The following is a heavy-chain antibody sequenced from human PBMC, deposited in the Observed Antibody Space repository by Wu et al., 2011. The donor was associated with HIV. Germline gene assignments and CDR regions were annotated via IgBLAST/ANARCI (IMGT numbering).Heavy chain of an antibody. V-gene: IGHV1-46*01. J-gene: IGHJ5*01. D-gene: IGHD3-10*01. CDR1: GYTFTSYY. CDR3: ASQPPSMIRGIIYNWFES. Sequence: QVQLVQSGAEVKKPGVSVKVSCKASGYTFTSYYMHWVRQAPGQGLEWMGIINPSGGSTSYAQKFQGRVTMTRDTSTSTAYMELSSLRSEDTAVYYCASQPPSMIRGIIYNWFESWGQGTQVTVSS. CDR2: INPSGGST.